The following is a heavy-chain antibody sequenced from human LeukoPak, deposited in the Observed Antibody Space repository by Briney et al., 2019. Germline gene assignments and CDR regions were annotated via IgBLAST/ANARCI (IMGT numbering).Heavy chain of an antibody. V-gene: IGHV3-7*01. Sequence: GGSLRLSCAASGFTFSSYWMSWVRQAPGKGLEWVANIKQDGSEKQYVDSLKGRVTISRDNAKNSLYLEMNSLRAEDTGVYYCVRASSGWFHDWGEGTLVTVS. J-gene: IGHJ4*02. CDR1: GFTFSSYW. CDR2: IKQDGSEK. D-gene: IGHD6-19*01. CDR3: VRASSGWFHD.